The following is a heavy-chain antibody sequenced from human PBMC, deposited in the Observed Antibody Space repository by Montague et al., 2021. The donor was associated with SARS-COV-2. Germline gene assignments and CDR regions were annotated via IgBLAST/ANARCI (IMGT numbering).Heavy chain of an antibody. D-gene: IGHD1-14*01. CDR1: GDSVSSNSAA. J-gene: IGHJ4*02. V-gene: IGHV6-1*01. Sequence: CAISGDSVSSNSAAWNWIRQSPSGGLEWLGRTYYRSKWYTDYAPSVKTRITITPDTSNNQFSLHLNSVTPGDTAAYYCAREGTVPGPRGIYSDDWGQGTLVTVSS. CDR2: TYYRSKWYT. CDR3: AREGTVPGPRGIYSDD.